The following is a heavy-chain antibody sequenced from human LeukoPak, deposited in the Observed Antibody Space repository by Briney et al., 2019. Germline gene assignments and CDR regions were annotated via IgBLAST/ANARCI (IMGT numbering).Heavy chain of an antibody. CDR1: GFTVSSNY. CDR2: IYSGGST. D-gene: IGHD6-13*01. V-gene: IGHV3-53*01. J-gene: IGHJ6*02. Sequence: GGSLRLSCAASGFTVSSNYMSWVRQAPGKGLEWVSVIYSGGSTYYADSVKGRFTISRDNSKNTLYLQMNSLRAEDTAVYYCAREGSSWYDYYYGMDVWGQGTTVTVSS. CDR3: AREGSSWYDYYYGMDV.